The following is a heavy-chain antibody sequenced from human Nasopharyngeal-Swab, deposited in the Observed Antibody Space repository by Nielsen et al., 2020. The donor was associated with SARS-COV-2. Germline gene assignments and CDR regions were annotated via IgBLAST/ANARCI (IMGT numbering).Heavy chain of an antibody. CDR3: ARVGLVGARYYYGMDV. D-gene: IGHD1-26*01. CDR2: INPNSGGT. V-gene: IGHV1-2*02. J-gene: IGHJ6*02. CDR1: GYTFTGYY. Sequence: ASAKVSCKASGYTFTGYYMHWVRQAPGQGLEWMGWINPNSGGTNYAQKFQGRVTMTRDTSISTAYMELSRLRSDDTAVYYCARVGLVGARYYYGMDVWGQGTTVTVSS.